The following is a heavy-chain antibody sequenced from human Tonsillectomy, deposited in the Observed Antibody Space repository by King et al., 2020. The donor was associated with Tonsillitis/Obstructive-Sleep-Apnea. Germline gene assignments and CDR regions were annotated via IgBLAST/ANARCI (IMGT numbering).Heavy chain of an antibody. CDR1: GCTVTGYG. CDR3: ARDRSVAGNAFDI. D-gene: IGHD6-19*01. CDR2: ISAYNGNT. Sequence: VQRVESGAEVKKPGASVSVSCKAAGCTVTGYGISWVRQAPGQGLEWMGWISAYNGNTNYAQKLQGRVTMTTDTSTSTAYMELRSLRSDDTAVYYCARDRSVAGNAFDIWGQGTMVTVSS. V-gene: IGHV1-18*01. J-gene: IGHJ3*02.